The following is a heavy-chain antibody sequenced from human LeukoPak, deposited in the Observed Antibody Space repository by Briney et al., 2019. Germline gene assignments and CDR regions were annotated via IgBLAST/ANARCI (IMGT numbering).Heavy chain of an antibody. J-gene: IGHJ4*02. Sequence: GPLGLSLAASGFPFHLNAIHGVRRAPGKGLEWVSLITGDGRSTYYADSVKGRFTVSRDNSKNSLYLQMNSLRTEDTALYYCAKRSYDSSGPTDWGQGTLVTVSS. V-gene: IGHV3-43*02. D-gene: IGHD3-22*01. CDR3: AKRSYDSSGPTD. CDR1: GFPFHLNA. CDR2: ITGDGRST.